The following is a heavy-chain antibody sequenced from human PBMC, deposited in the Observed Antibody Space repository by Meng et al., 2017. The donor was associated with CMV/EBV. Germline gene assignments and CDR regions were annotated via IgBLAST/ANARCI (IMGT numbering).Heavy chain of an antibody. CDR1: GFTFSSYE. CDR2: ISSSGSTI. CDR3: AREGWGDLWFDP. D-gene: IGHD2-21*01. V-gene: IGHV3-48*03. J-gene: IGHJ5*02. Sequence: GGSLRLSCAASGFTFSSYEMNWVRQAPGKGLEWVSYISSSGSTISYADSVKGRFTISRDNAKNSLYLRMNSLRAEGTAVYYCAREGWGDLWFDPWGQGTLVTVSS.